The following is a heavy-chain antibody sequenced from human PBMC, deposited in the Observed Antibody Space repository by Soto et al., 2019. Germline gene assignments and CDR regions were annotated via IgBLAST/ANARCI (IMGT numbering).Heavy chain of an antibody. CDR1: GYSFNTNW. D-gene: IGHD3-9*01. J-gene: IGHJ4*02. CDR3: ARRRRDILSASPGNLDY. V-gene: IGHV5-51*01. CDR2: IFPGDSDT. Sequence: GESLKISCKGSGYSFNTNWIGWVRQMPGKGLEWMGIIFPGDSDTRYSPSFQGQVTISADKSISTAYLQWSGLRASDTAMYYCARRRRDILSASPGNLDYWGQGTLVTVSS.